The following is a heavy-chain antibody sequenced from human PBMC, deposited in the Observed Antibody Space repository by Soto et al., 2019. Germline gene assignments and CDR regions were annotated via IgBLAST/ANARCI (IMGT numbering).Heavy chain of an antibody. D-gene: IGHD5-18*01. CDR1: GGTFSSYA. CDR3: ASWDTATPLCYYYGMDV. V-gene: IGHV1-69*12. J-gene: IGHJ6*02. CDR2: IIPIFGTA. Sequence: QVQLVQSGAEVKKPGSSVKVSCKASGGTFSSYAISWVRQAPGQGLEWMGGIIPIFGTANYAQKFQGRVTITADESTSTAYMELSSLRSEDTAVYYCASWDTATPLCYYYGMDVGGQGTTVTVSS.